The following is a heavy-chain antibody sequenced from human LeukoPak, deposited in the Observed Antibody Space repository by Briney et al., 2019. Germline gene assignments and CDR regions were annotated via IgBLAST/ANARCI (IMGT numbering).Heavy chain of an antibody. CDR1: GFTFSSSA. Sequence: GGSLRLSCAASGFTFSSSAMSWVRQAPGKGLEWVAAISDTGRLSYCADSVNGRFTISRDNSKNTPSLQMNSLRAADTAVYYCAKEASPQHYYDSSGYYSYWGQGTLVTVSS. D-gene: IGHD3-22*01. J-gene: IGHJ4*02. CDR3: AKEASPQHYYDSSGYYSY. CDR2: ISDTGRLS. V-gene: IGHV3-23*01.